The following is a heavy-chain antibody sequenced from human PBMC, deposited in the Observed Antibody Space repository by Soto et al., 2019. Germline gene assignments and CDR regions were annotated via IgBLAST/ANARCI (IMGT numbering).Heavy chain of an antibody. CDR3: ARGDGSSSGQIDY. V-gene: IGHV3-9*01. D-gene: IGHD6-6*01. Sequence: EVQLVESGGGLVQPGRSLRLSCAASGFKFDDYAMHWVRQAPGKGLEWVSGIDWNSGRIEYVESVKGRFTIFRDNAKESLYLQMDSLRGEDTAMYYCARGDGSSSGQIDYWGQGTLVTVFS. CDR1: GFKFDDYA. J-gene: IGHJ4*02. CDR2: IDWNSGRI.